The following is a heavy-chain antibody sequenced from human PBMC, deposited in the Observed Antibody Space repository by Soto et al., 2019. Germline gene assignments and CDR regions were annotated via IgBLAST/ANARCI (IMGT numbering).Heavy chain of an antibody. D-gene: IGHD3-22*01. J-gene: IGHJ4*02. V-gene: IGHV3-23*01. Sequence: PGGSLRLSCAASGFTFSSYAMSWVRQAPGKGLEWVSAISGSGGSTYYADSVKGRFTISRDNSKNTLYLQMNSLRAEDTAVYYCAKVSPVTMIVVVIAPFDYWGQGTLVTVSS. CDR1: GFTFSSYA. CDR2: ISGSGGST. CDR3: AKVSPVTMIVVVIAPFDY.